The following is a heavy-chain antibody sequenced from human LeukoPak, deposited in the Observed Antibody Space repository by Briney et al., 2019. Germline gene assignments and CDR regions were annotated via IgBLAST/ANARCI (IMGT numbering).Heavy chain of an antibody. Sequence: SETLSLTCTVSGGSISSSSYYWGWIRQPPGKGLEWIGSIYYSGSTYYNPSLKSRVTISVDTSKNQFSLKLSPVTAADTAVYYCARGPYYGDYPDYWGQGTLVTVSS. D-gene: IGHD4-17*01. CDR1: GGSISSSSYY. V-gene: IGHV4-39*01. CDR2: IYYSGST. CDR3: ARGPYYGDYPDY. J-gene: IGHJ4*02.